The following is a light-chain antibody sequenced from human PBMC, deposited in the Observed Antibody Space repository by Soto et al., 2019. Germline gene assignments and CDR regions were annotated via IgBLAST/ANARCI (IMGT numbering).Light chain of an antibody. CDR2: LEGSGIY. Sequence: QPVLTQSSSASASLGSSVKLTCTLNSGHSSYIIAWHQQQPGKAPRFLMKLEGSGIYNKGSGVPDRFSGSSSGADRYLTISTLQFEDEADYYCETWDSNFIWVFGGGTQLTVL. V-gene: IGLV4-60*02. CDR3: ETWDSNFIWV. J-gene: IGLJ3*02. CDR1: SGHSSYI.